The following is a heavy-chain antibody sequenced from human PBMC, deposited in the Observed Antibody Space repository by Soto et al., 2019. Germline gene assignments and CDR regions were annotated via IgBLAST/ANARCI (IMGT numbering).Heavy chain of an antibody. J-gene: IGHJ5*02. CDR3: AKEGDCGGDCSSS. CDR1: GFTFTNYA. Sequence: EVRLLESGGGLVQPGGSLRLSCVASGFTFTNYAMSWVRQAPGKGLEWVSAISGSGGTTYYADSVRGRFTLSRDNSKNTLYLQMSSLRVEDTAVYYCAKEGDCGGDCSSSWGQGTLVTVSS. D-gene: IGHD2-21*02. CDR2: ISGSGGTT. V-gene: IGHV3-23*01.